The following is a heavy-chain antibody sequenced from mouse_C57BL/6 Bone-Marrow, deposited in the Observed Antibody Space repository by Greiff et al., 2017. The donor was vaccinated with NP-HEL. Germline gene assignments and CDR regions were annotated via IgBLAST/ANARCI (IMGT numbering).Heavy chain of an antibody. CDR2: IYPRSGNT. D-gene: IGHD3-2*02. Sequence: VKLQESGAELARPGASVKLSCKASGYTFTSYGISWVKQRTGQGLEWIGEIYPRSGNTYYNEKFKGKATLTADKSSSTAYMELRSLTSEDSAVYFCARQLRLRSYAMDYWGQGTSVTVSS. CDR1: GYTFTSYG. V-gene: IGHV1-81*01. J-gene: IGHJ4*01. CDR3: ARQLRLRSYAMDY.